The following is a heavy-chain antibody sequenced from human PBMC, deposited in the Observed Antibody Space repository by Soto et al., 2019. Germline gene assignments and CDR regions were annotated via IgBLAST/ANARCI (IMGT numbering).Heavy chain of an antibody. CDR3: ARAYDFWSGYYRWFDP. J-gene: IGHJ5*02. V-gene: IGHV4-30-4*02. CDR2: MSYSGST. D-gene: IGHD3-3*01. CDR1: GGSISSGNYY. Sequence: SETLSLTCTVSGGSISSGNYYWSWIRQPPGKGLEWIGFMSYSGSTSYNASLKSRVTISVDTSKSQFSLNLSFVTAADTAVYYCARAYDFWSGYYRWFDPWGQGTLVTVSS.